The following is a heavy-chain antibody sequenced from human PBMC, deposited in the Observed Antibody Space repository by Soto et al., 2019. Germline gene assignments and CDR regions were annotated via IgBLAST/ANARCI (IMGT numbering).Heavy chain of an antibody. J-gene: IGHJ4*02. D-gene: IGHD6-19*01. Sequence: GGSLRLSCAASGFTFSSHGMHWVRQAPGKGLEWVAVISYDGSNKYYADSVKGRFTISRDNSKNTLYLQMNSLRAEDTAVYYCAKGAGIAVAGTGRPFDYWGQGTLVTVSS. CDR3: AKGAGIAVAGTGRPFDY. CDR2: ISYDGSNK. CDR1: GFTFSSHG. V-gene: IGHV3-30*18.